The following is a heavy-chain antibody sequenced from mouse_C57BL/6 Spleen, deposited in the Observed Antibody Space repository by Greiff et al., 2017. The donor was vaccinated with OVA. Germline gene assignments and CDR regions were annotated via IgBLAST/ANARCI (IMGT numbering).Heavy chain of an antibody. CDR3: AQFGGRRYVDV. J-gene: IGHJ2*01. D-gene: IGHD3-1*01. CDR1: GYTFTSYW. Sequence: VQLQQPGAELVRPGSSVKLSCKASGYTFTSYWMHWVKQRPIQGLEWIGIIDPSDSDTHYNQKFKDKATLTVDKSSSTAYMHLSSLTSEDSAVYYCAQFGGRRYVDVWGWGTALTVSS. V-gene: IGHV1-52*01. CDR2: IDPSDSDT.